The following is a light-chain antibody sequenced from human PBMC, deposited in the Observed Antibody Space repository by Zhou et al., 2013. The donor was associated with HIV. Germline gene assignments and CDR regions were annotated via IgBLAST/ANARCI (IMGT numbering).Light chain of an antibody. Sequence: DIQMTQSPSSLSASVGDRVTITCRASQSISSYLNWYQQKPGKAPRVLIYAASSLESGVPSRFSGSGSGTDFTLTIDSLQPEDFGTYYCQQSYTSPQALTFGGGTKVEMK. J-gene: IGKJ4*01. CDR1: QSISSY. CDR3: QQSYTSPQALT. CDR2: AAS. V-gene: IGKV1-39*01.